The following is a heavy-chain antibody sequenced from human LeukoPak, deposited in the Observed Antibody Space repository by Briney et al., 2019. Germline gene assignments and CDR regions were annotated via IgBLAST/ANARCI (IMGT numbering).Heavy chain of an antibody. J-gene: IGHJ6*03. CDR2: IRSKANGVRT. D-gene: IGHD5-18*01. CDR1: GYSISSGYY. CDR3: TRVARQLWFKDQVEYYYMDV. V-gene: IGHV3-49*03. Sequence: LSFTCTVSGYSISSGYYWGWSRPPPGKGREWVGFIRSKANGVRTEYAAAVKDRVTNSREESKSISDMRLKSLKTGETAVYYCTRVARQLWFKDQVEYYYMDVWGKGTTVTVSS.